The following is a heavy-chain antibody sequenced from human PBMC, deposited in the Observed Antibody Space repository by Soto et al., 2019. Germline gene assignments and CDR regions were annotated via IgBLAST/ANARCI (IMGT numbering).Heavy chain of an antibody. Sequence: XETLSLTCTVAGCSITSSCYYWGWIRQPPGKGLEWIGSMYYSGSSYYSPSLKSRVTISVDTSKNQFSLELSSVTAADTAVYYCATGLNYFDYWGQGTLVTVSS. D-gene: IGHD2-21*02. CDR2: MYYSGSS. CDR3: ATGLNYFDY. V-gene: IGHV4-39*01. J-gene: IGHJ4*02. CDR1: GCSITSSCYY.